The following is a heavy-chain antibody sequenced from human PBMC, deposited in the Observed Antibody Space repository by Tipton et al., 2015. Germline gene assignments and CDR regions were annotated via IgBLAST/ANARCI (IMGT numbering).Heavy chain of an antibody. CDR3: ARGRYYDFSNWFDP. CDR2: ISGSGGST. D-gene: IGHD3-3*01. CDR1: GFTLSRYA. V-gene: IGHV3-23*01. Sequence: SLRLSCSAAGFTLSRYAMNWVRQAPGKGLEWVSAISGSGGSTYYADSVKGRFTISRDNSKNTPYLQMNSLRAEDTAVYYCARGRYYDFSNWFDPWGQGTLVTVSS. J-gene: IGHJ5*02.